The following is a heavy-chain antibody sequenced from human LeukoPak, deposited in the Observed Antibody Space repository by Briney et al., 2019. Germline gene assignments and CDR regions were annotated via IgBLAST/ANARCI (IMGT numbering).Heavy chain of an antibody. Sequence: SETLSPTCAVYGGSFSGYYWSWIRQPPGKGLEWIGEINHSGSTNYNPSLKSRVTISVDTSKNQFSLKLSSVTAADTAVYYCARGGGPYSGYVDYWGQGTLVTVSS. CDR1: GGSFSGYY. V-gene: IGHV4-34*01. CDR3: ARGGGPYSGYVDY. J-gene: IGHJ4*02. D-gene: IGHD5-12*01. CDR2: INHSGST.